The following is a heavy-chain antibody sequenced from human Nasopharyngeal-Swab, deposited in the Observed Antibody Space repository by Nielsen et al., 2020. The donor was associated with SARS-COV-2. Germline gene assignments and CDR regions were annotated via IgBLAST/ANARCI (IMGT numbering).Heavy chain of an antibody. J-gene: IGHJ4*02. CDR1: GFTFSSYA. CDR2: ISGSGGST. CDR3: AKSKGYYGDYYFGY. V-gene: IGHV3-23*01. D-gene: IGHD4-17*01. Sequence: LSLTCAASGFTFSSYAMSWVRQAPGKGLEWVSAISGSGGSTYYADSVKGRFTISRDNSKNTLYLQMNSLRAEDTAVYYCAKSKGYYGDYYFGYWGQGTLVTVSS.